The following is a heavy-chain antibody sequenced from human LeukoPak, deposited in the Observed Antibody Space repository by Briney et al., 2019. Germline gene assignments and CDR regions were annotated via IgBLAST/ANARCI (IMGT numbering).Heavy chain of an antibody. Sequence: ASVKVSCKASGYTFTSYGTSWVRQAPGQGLEWMGWISAYNGNTNYAQKLQGRVTMTTDTSTSTAYMELRSLRSDDTAVYYCARDMSRYYDFWSGYLIDYWGQGTLVTVSS. D-gene: IGHD3-3*01. J-gene: IGHJ4*02. V-gene: IGHV1-18*01. CDR3: ARDMSRYYDFWSGYLIDY. CDR1: GYTFTSYG. CDR2: ISAYNGNT.